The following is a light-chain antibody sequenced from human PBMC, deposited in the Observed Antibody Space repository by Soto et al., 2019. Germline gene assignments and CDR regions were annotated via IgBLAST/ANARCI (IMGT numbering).Light chain of an antibody. CDR3: STWDDSRNGYV. J-gene: IGLJ1*01. CDR1: YSNIGSNT. Sequence: QSVLTQPPSASGPPGQRVTISCSGGYSNIGSNTVHWYQQLPGTAPKLLIFTDHERPSGVPDRFSGSRSGTSASLAIRGLRSEDEADYYCSTWDDSRNGYVFGSGTKLTVL. V-gene: IGLV1-44*01. CDR2: TDH.